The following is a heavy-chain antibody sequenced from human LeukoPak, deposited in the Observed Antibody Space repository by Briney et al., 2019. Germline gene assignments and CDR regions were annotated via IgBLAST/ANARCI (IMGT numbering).Heavy chain of an antibody. V-gene: IGHV4-34*01. CDR2: INHSGST. D-gene: IGHD3-10*01. CDR1: GGSFSGYY. J-gene: IGHJ3*02. Sequence: SETLSLTCAVYGGSFSGYYWSWIRQPPGKGLEWIGEINHSGSTNYNPSLTSRVTISVDTSKNQFSLKLSSVTAADTAVYYCARGRGIRSSAFDIWGQGTMVTVSS. CDR3: ARGRGIRSSAFDI.